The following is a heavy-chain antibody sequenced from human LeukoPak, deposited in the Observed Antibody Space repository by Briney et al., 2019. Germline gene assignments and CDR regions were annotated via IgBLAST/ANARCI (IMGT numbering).Heavy chain of an antibody. V-gene: IGHV3-23*01. CDR2: ISGSGGST. CDR3: ARDETYCGGDCYSGASFDY. CDR1: GFTFSTYA. J-gene: IGHJ4*02. D-gene: IGHD2-21*02. Sequence: GGSLRLSCAASGFTFSTYAMTWVRQAPGRGPEWVSTISGSGGSTYYADSVKGRHTISRNNSKNTLYLQMNSLRAEDTAVYYCARDETYCGGDCYSGASFDYWGQGTLVTVSS.